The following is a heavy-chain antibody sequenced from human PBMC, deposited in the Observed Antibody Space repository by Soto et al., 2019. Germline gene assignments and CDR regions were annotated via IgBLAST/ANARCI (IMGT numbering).Heavy chain of an antibody. CDR1: GYTFTMYG. V-gene: IGHV1-18*01. Sequence: SVKVSCKASGYTFTMYGISGVGQAGLRGRDGMGWISAYNGNTNYAQKLQGRVTMTTDTSTSTAYMELRSLRSDDTAVYYCARDRDMITFGGVIVIPGFDIWGQGTMVTVS. CDR2: ISAYNGNT. D-gene: IGHD3-16*02. J-gene: IGHJ3*02. CDR3: ARDRDMITFGGVIVIPGFDI.